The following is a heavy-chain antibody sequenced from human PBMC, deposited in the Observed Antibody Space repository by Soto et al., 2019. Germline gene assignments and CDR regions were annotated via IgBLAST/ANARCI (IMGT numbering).Heavy chain of an antibody. CDR1: GFTFSSYT. Sequence: EVQLLESGGGLVQPWGSLRLSCAASGFTFSSYTLSWVRQGPGKGLEWVSGISSSGGSTVYADSVKGRFTISRDNFKNTLYLQMNSLTAEDTAAYYCAIGGGDYWGQGTPVTVSS. V-gene: IGHV3-23*01. D-gene: IGHD3-16*01. CDR2: ISSSGGST. CDR3: AIGGGDY. J-gene: IGHJ4*02.